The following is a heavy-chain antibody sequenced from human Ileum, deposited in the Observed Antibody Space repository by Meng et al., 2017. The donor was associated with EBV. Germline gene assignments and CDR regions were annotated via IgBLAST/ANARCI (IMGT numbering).Heavy chain of an antibody. V-gene: IGHV4-28*01. Sequence: QLQASAPALVKPSDTRTLTFAVSRDAISSTNVWSWIRQPPVKGLEWIGYIYYRGSTSYNPSLKRRVTMSVDTSKNQFSLNLNSVTAVDTAVYXCARNVPGTSAYYDWGQGTLVTVSS. CDR1: RDAISSTNV. CDR3: ARNVPGTSAYYD. CDR2: IYYRGST. J-gene: IGHJ4*02. D-gene: IGHD3-22*01.